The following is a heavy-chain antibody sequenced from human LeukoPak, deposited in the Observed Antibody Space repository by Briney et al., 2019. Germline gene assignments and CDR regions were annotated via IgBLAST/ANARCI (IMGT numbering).Heavy chain of an antibody. V-gene: IGHV1-2*02. CDR2: INPKSGGT. CDR1: GYTFTAYY. J-gene: IGHJ4*02. D-gene: IGHD1-1*01. CDR3: VRVYNWDVGRDFDG. Sequence: ASVKVSCKASGYTFTAYYMHWVRQAPGQRLEWRGWINPKSGGTNYAQKFQGRVTISRDASISTAYMELSRLRSAATAVSHCVRVYNWDVGRDFDGWGQGRLVTVS.